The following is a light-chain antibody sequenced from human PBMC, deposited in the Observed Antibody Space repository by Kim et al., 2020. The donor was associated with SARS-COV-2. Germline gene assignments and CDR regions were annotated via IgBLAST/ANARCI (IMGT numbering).Light chain of an antibody. CDR1: SSDVGGYNF. V-gene: IGLV2-14*03. CDR2: DVS. J-gene: IGLJ3*02. CDR3: SSYTSSSTRV. Sequence: QSALTQPASVSGSPGQSITISCTGTSSDVGGYNFVSLYQQHPGKAPKLMICDVSNRPSGVSNRFSGSKSGNTASLTISGLQAEDEADYYCSSYTSSSTRVFGGGTQLTVL.